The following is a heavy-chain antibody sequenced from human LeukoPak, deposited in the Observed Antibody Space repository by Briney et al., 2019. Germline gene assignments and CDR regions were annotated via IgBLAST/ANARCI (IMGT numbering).Heavy chain of an antibody. V-gene: IGHV3-23*01. CDR2: ISGSGGST. J-gene: IGHJ2*01. CDR1: GFTFSSYA. CDR3: AKDGLYDSSGYYSSDVWYFDL. Sequence: GGSLRLSCAASGFTFSSYAMSWVRQAPGKGLEWVSAISGSGGSTYYADSVKGRFTISRDNSKNTLYLQMNSLRAEDTAVYYCAKDGLYDSSGYYSSDVWYFDLWGRGTLVTVSS. D-gene: IGHD3-22*01.